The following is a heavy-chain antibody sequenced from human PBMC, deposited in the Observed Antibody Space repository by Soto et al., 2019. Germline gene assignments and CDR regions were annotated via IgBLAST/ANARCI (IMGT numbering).Heavy chain of an antibody. Sequence: GSLRLSCAASGFTFSFYAVHWVRQVPGKGLEWVASISSGSSDTWYADSVKGRFIISRDNVQNSLFLQMNTLRPEDTAIYYCARVAYWGPGTQVTVSS. CDR3: ARVAY. CDR1: GFTFSFYA. CDR2: ISSGSSDT. J-gene: IGHJ4*02. V-gene: IGHV3-21*01.